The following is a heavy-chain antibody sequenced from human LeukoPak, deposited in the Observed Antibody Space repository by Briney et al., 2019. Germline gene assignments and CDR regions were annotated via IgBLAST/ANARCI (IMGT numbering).Heavy chain of an antibody. J-gene: IGHJ4*02. CDR3: ARGHNYDILTGYYHY. D-gene: IGHD3-9*01. V-gene: IGHV3-30*02. CDR1: GFTFSSYG. CDR2: IRYDGSNK. Sequence: GGSLRLSCAASGFTFSSYGMHWVRQAPGKGLEWVAFIRYDGSNKYYADSVKGRFTISRDNAKNSLYLQMNSLRAEDTAVYYCARGHNYDILTGYYHYWGQGTLVTVSS.